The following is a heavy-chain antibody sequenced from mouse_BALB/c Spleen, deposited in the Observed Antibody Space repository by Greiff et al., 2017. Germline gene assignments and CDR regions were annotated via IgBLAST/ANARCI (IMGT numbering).Heavy chain of an antibody. Sequence: EVKLVESGGGLVKPGGSLKLSCAVPGFTFSDYYMYWVRQTPEKRLEWVATISDGGSYTYYPDSVKGRFTISRDNAKNNLYLQMSSLKSEDTAMYYCASEGLYLYAMDYWGQGTSVTVSS. V-gene: IGHV5-4*02. CDR1: GFTFSDYY. J-gene: IGHJ4*01. CDR2: ISDGGSYT. CDR3: ASEGLYLYAMDY. D-gene: IGHD5-5*01.